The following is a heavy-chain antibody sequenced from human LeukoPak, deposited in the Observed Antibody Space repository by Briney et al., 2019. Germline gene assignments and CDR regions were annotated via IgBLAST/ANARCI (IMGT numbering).Heavy chain of an antibody. CDR1: GFTVSSNY. Sequence: PGGSLRLSCAASGFTVSSNYMSWVRQAPGKGLEWVSVIYSGGNTYYTDSVKGRLTISRDNAKNFVYLQMNSLRVEDTAFYFCARGRGSGWRYLDYWGQGTLVTVSS. V-gene: IGHV3-53*01. J-gene: IGHJ4*02. D-gene: IGHD6-25*01. CDR2: IYSGGNT. CDR3: ARGRGSGWRYLDY.